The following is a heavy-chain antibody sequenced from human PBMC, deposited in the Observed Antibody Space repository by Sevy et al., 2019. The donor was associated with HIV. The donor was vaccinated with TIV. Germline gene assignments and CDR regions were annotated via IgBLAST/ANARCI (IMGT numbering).Heavy chain of an antibody. V-gene: IGHV1-46*01. CDR2: INPSGGFT. Sequence: ASVKVSCVASGYTFTDNYIHWVRQAPGQGLDWMGLINPSGGFTTYAHKFQGRVSMTGDTSTTTVHMELTNLRADDTAIYYCARTSACGGDCCVFDKWGQGTLVTVSS. CDR3: ARTSACGGDCCVFDK. J-gene: IGHJ5*02. D-gene: IGHD2-21*02. CDR1: GYTFTDNY.